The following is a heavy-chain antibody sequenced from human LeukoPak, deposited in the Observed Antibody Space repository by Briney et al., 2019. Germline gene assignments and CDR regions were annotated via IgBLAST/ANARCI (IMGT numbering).Heavy chain of an antibody. J-gene: IGHJ4*02. D-gene: IGHD3-3*01. Sequence: ASVKVSCKASGYTFTGYYMHWVRQAPGQGLEWMGWINPNSGGTNYAQKFQGRVTMTRDTSISTAYMELSRLRSDDTAVYYCARDQYVSTIFGVVSYLFDCWGQGTLVTVSS. CDR3: ARDQYVSTIFGVVSYLFDC. CDR1: GYTFTGYY. CDR2: INPNSGGT. V-gene: IGHV1-2*02.